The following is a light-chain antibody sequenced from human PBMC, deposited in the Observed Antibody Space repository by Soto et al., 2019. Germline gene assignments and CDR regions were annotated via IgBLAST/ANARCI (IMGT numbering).Light chain of an antibody. J-gene: IGKJ2*01. CDR3: QQFGGTPPYT. V-gene: IGKV3-20*01. CDR1: QSVSSSY. Sequence: EIVLTQSPGTLSLSPGERATLSCRASQSVSSSYLAWYQQKPGQTPSLLIYGASSRATGIPDRFSGSGSGTDFTLTISRLGPEDFAVYYCQQFGGTPPYTFGQGTKLEIK. CDR2: GAS.